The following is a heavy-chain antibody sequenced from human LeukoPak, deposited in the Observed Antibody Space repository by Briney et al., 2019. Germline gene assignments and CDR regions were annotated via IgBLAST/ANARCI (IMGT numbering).Heavy chain of an antibody. J-gene: IGHJ3*02. CDR3: ARGAYCSYTSCYSNAFDI. V-gene: IGHV4-59*01. D-gene: IGHD2-2*01. CDR1: GGSISHFY. CDR2: IHHSGST. Sequence: SETLSLTCTVSGGSISHFYWTWIRQPPGKGLEWIGYIHHSGSTTYNPSLKSRVTISVDTSKNQFSLKLSSVTAADTAVYYCARGAYCSYTSCYSNAFDIWGQGSLVTVSS.